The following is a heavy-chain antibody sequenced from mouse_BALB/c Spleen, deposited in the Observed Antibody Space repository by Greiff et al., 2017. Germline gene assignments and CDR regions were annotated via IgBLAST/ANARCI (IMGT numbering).Heavy chain of an antibody. CDR2: ISSGGST. J-gene: IGHJ4*01. CDR1: GFTFSSYA. V-gene: IGHV5-6-5*01. Sequence: EVKLQESGGGLVKPGGSLKLSCAASGFTFSSYAMSWVRQTPEKRLEWVASISSGGSTYYPASVKGRFTISRDNARNILYLQMSSLRSEDTAMYYCARGDYGLYAMDYWGQGTSVTVSS. CDR3: ARGDYGLYAMDY. D-gene: IGHD1-1*02.